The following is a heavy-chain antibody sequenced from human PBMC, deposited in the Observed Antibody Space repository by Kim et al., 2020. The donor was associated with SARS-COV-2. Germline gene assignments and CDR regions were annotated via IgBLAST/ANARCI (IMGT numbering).Heavy chain of an antibody. J-gene: IGHJ6*02. CDR1: GGSFSGYY. CDR2: INHSGST. V-gene: IGHV4-34*01. Sequence: SETLSLTCAVYGGSFSGYYWSWIRQPPGKGLEWIGEINHSGSTNYNPSLKSRVTISVDTSKNQFSLKLSSVTAADTAVYYCARGSRYYGMDVWGQGTTVTVSS. CDR3: ARGSRYYGMDV. D-gene: IGHD2-21*02.